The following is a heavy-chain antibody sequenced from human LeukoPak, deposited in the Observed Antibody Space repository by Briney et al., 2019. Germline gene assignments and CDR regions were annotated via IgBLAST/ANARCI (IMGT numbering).Heavy chain of an antibody. Sequence: GGSLRLYCAASGFTFSNNAMSWVRQAPGKGLECVSAITGTISTGDPPYYADSVKGRFTICRYNSKNTLYLQLHDLRADDTAIYYCPKAFWTNGYFQLPIDFWGQGTLVTVSS. CDR3: PKAFWTNGYFQLPIDF. V-gene: IGHV3-23*01. CDR1: GFTFSNNA. CDR2: ITGTISTGDPP. D-gene: IGHD2-8*01. J-gene: IGHJ4*02.